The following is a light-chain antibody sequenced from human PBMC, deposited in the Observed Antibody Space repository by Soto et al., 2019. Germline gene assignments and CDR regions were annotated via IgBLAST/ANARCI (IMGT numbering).Light chain of an antibody. CDR3: QQRSDWSYT. J-gene: IGKJ2*01. Sequence: EIVLTQSPATLSLSPGERATLSCRASQSVSNYLGWYQQKPGQAPRLLMYATSNRATGIPARFSGSGSETDFSLTISSLEPEEFAVYYCQQRSDWSYTFGQGTKLEIK. CDR2: ATS. CDR1: QSVSNY. V-gene: IGKV3-11*01.